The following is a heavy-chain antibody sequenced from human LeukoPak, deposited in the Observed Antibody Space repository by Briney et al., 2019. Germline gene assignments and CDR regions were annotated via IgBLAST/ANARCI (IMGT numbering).Heavy chain of an antibody. Sequence: SETLSLTCTVSGGSISSSSYYWGWIRQPPGKGLEWIGSIYYSGSTYYNPSLKSRVTISVDTSKNQFSLKLSSVTAADTAVYYCARDKFVPATGYYFDYWGKGTLHTVSS. V-gene: IGHV4-39*07. J-gene: IGHJ4*02. CDR1: GGSISSSSYY. CDR3: ARDKFVPATGYYFDY. D-gene: IGHD2-2*01. CDR2: IYYSGST.